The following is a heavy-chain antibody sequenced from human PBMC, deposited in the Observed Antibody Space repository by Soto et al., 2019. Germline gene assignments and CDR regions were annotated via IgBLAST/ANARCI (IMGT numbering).Heavy chain of an antibody. CDR2: IYYSGST. CDR1: GGSISSYY. V-gene: IGHV4-59*12. D-gene: IGHD6-13*01. J-gene: IGHJ5*02. CDR3: AKAYSNSWPNDWFDP. Sequence: PSETLSLTCTVSGGSISSYYWSWIRQPPGKGLEWIGYIYYSGSTNYNPSLKSRVTISVDTSKNQFSLRAEDTAVYYCAKAYSNSWPNDWFDPWGQGTLVTVSS.